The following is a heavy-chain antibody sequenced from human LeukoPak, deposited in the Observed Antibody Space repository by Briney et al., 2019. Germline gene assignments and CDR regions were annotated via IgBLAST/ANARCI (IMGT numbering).Heavy chain of an antibody. Sequence: GSLRLSCAASRFTVSSNYMSWVRQPPGKGLEWIGEINHSGSTNYNPSLKSRVTISVDTSKNQFSLKLSSVTAADTAVYYCARVRGTAPEYCSSTSCLSQVPPNWFDPWGQGTLVTVSS. CDR1: RFTVSSNY. CDR3: ARVRGTAPEYCSSTSCLSQVPPNWFDP. D-gene: IGHD2-2*01. CDR2: INHSGST. J-gene: IGHJ5*02. V-gene: IGHV4-34*01.